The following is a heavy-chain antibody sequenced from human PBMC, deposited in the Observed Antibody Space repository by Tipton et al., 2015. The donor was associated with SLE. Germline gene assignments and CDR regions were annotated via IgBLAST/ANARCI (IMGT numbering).Heavy chain of an antibody. CDR3: ARGGTRYWYFDL. CDR2: INHSGST. Sequence: LRLSCAASGFTFSSYSMNWVRQAPGKGLEWVGEINHSGSTNYNPSLKSRVTISVDTSKNQFSLKLSSVTAADTAVYYCARGGTRYWYFDLWGRGTLVTVSS. CDR1: GFTFSSYS. V-gene: IGHV4-34*01. D-gene: IGHD2-2*01. J-gene: IGHJ2*01.